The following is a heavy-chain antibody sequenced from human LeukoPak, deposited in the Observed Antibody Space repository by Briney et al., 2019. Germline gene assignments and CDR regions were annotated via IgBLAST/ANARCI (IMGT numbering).Heavy chain of an antibody. CDR3: ARENVATIYNYYYMDV. V-gene: IGHV3-48*01. Sequence: SVKGRFTISRDNAKNSLYLQMNSLGAEDTAVYNCARENVATIYNYYYMDVWGTGTTVTVSS. J-gene: IGHJ6*03. D-gene: IGHD5-12*01.